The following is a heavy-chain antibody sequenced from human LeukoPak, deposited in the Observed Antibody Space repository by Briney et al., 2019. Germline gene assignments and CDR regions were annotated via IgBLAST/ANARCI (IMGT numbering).Heavy chain of an antibody. CDR2: IYSGGTR. CDR1: GFTVSTNY. CDR3: AGGSKWVGYVAFDI. D-gene: IGHD6-19*01. Sequence: GGSLRLSCVASGFTVSTNYMSWVRQAPGKGLEWVSIIYSGGTRDYADSVKGRFTISRDNSKNTLYLQMNSLRAEDTAVYFCAGGSKWVGYVAFDIWGQGTMVSVSS. J-gene: IGHJ3*02. V-gene: IGHV3-66*01.